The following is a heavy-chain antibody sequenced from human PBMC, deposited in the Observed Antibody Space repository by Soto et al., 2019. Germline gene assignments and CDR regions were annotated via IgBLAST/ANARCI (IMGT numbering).Heavy chain of an antibody. D-gene: IGHD6-6*01. CDR2: INHSGST. CDR1: GWSFSGYY. J-gene: IGHJ6*02. CDR3: AGHKAARLYYYYYYGMDV. Sequence: SETLSLTCAVYGWSFSGYYWSWIRQPPGKGLEWIGEINHSGSTNYNPSLKSRVTISVDTSKNQFSLKLSSVTAADTAVYYCAGHKAARLYYYYYYGMDVWGQGTTVTVSS. V-gene: IGHV4-34*01.